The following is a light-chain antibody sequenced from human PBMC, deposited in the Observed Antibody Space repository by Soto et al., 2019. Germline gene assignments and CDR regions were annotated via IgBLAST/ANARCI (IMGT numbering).Light chain of an antibody. CDR1: SSDVGSYDH. CDR2: EVS. J-gene: IGLJ1*01. Sequence: QSALTQPASVSGSPGQSITISCSGTSSDVGSYDHVAWYQQFPGKTPKLMIYEVSNRPSGVSSRFSGSKSGNTASLTISGLQAEDEADYYCISYTGSSTSYVXGSGTKSPS. V-gene: IGLV2-14*01. CDR3: ISYTGSSTSYV.